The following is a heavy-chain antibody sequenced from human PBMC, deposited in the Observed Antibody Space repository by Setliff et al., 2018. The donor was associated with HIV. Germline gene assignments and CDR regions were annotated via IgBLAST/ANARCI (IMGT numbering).Heavy chain of an antibody. CDR1: GFPFSISP. Sequence: GGSLRLSCAVSGFPFSISPMNWVRLPPGKGPVWLSRINAAGGNTNYVDSVKGRFTISRDNAKNSLYLQMNSLRADDTAVYFCARPTNIDTLYYGSQTFYMYYYGLDVWGQGTTVTVSS. V-gene: IGHV3-74*01. CDR3: ARPTNIDTLYYGSQTFYMYYYGLDV. CDR2: INAAGGNT. D-gene: IGHD1-26*01. J-gene: IGHJ6*02.